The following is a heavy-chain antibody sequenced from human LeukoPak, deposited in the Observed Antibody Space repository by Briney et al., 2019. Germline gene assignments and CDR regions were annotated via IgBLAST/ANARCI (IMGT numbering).Heavy chain of an antibody. D-gene: IGHD3-10*01. V-gene: IGHV1-46*02. Sequence: ASVKVSCKVSGYTFNNYYIHWVRQAPGQRLEWMGIINPSGGSTSYAQNFQGRVTMTRDMSTSTVYMELSSLRSEDTAVYYCATDPGRYYGSGSFSYYYYYMEVWGKGTTVTVSS. J-gene: IGHJ6*03. CDR2: INPSGGST. CDR1: GYTFNNYY. CDR3: ATDPGRYYGSGSFSYYYYYMEV.